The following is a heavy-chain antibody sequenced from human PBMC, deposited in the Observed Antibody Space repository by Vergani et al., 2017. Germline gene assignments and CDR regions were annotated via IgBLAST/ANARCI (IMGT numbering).Heavy chain of an antibody. CDR1: GFTVSSNY. D-gene: IGHD6-13*01. J-gene: IGHJ6*02. CDR3: ARGGYSSSWYYYYYYGMDV. Sequence: EVQLVESGGGLIQPGGSLRLSCAASGFTVSSNYMSWVCQAPGKGLEWVSVIYSGGSTYYADSVKGRFTISRNNSKNTLYLKMNSLRAEDTAVYYCARGGYSSSWYYYYYYGMDVWGQGTTVTVSS. CDR2: IYSGGST. V-gene: IGHV3-53*01.